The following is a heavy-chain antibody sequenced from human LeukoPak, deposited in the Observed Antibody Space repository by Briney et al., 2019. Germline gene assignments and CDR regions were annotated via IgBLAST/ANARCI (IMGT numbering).Heavy chain of an antibody. J-gene: IGHJ4*02. V-gene: IGHV4-39*07. D-gene: IGHD2-8*01. CDR2: IYYSGRT. CDR1: GGSISSSSFY. Sequence: SETLSLTCTVSGGSISSSSFYWGWIRQPPGQGLEWIGSIYYSGRTYYYPSLKSRVTISIDTSKNQFSLKLTSVTAADTAVYYCARDIMGTPGDYWGQGTLVTVSS. CDR3: ARDIMGTPGDY.